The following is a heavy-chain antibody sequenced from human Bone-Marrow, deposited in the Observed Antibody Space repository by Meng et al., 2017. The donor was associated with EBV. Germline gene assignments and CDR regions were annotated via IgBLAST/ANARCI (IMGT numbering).Heavy chain of an antibody. CDR1: GYTFTGYY. Sequence: VQLVQSGAEVKKPRASVKVSCKASGYTFTGYYMHWVRQAPGQGLEWMGRINPNSGGTNYAQKFQGRVTMTRDTSISTAYMELSRLRSDDTAVYYCARDLVRGVYNWFDPWGQGTLVTVSS. J-gene: IGHJ5*02. D-gene: IGHD3-10*01. CDR2: INPNSGGT. V-gene: IGHV1-2*06. CDR3: ARDLVRGVYNWFDP.